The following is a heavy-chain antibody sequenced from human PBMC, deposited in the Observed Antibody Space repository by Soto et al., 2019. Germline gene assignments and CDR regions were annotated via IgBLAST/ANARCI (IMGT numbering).Heavy chain of an antibody. CDR2: IWYDGSNK. CDR1: GFTFSSYG. Sequence: QVQLVESGGGVVQPGRSLRLSCAASGFTFSSYGMHWVRQAPGKGLEWVAVIWYDGSNKYYADYVKGRFTISRDNSKNTLYLQMNSLRAEDTAVYYCARDQDSSDQGGFDPLGQGTLVTVSS. CDR3: ARDQDSSDQGGFDP. D-gene: IGHD6-19*01. J-gene: IGHJ5*02. V-gene: IGHV3-33*01.